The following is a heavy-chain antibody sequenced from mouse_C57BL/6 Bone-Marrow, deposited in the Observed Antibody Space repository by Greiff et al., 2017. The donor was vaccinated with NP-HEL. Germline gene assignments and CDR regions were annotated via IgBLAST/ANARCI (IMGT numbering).Heavy chain of an antibody. CDR2: INPNNGGT. CDR1: GYTFTDYY. V-gene: IGHV1-26*01. D-gene: IGHD1-1*01. CDR3: ARAGLLLLFYFDY. Sequence: VQLQQSGPELVKPGASVKISCKASGYTFTDYYMNWVKQSHGKSLEWIGDINPNNGGTSYNQKFKGKATLTVDKSSSTAYMELRSLTSEDSAVYYGARAGLLLLFYFDYWGQGTTLTVSS. J-gene: IGHJ2*01.